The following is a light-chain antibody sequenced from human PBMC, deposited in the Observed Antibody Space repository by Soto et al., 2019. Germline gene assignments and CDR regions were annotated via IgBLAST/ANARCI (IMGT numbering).Light chain of an antibody. CDR3: QQYSNLIT. Sequence: DIQMTQSPSSLSASVGDRVTITCQASQDVSNYLKLYQQKLGKAPKLLIYDASNLETGVPSRFSGSGSGTYFSFTISSLQPEDFATYYCQQYSNLITFGQGTRLE. CDR1: QDVSNY. J-gene: IGKJ5*01. CDR2: DAS. V-gene: IGKV1-33*01.